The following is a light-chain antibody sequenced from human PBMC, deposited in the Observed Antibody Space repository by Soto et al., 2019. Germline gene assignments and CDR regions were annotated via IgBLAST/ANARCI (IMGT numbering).Light chain of an antibody. V-gene: IGKV1-33*01. CDR1: QNIGNY. Sequence: DIQMTQSPSSLSASVGDRVTITCRASQNIGNYLNWYQQKPGKPPKLLIYDASYLVTGVPTRFSGRGSGTAFTFTINSLQPEDFADYYCHQYDDLLSFGGGTKLEVK. CDR2: DAS. CDR3: HQYDDLLS. J-gene: IGKJ4*01.